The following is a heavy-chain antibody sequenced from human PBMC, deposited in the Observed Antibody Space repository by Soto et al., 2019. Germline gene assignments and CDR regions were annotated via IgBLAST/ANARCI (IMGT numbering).Heavy chain of an antibody. Sequence: GGSLRLSCAASGFTFSSYSMNWVRQAPGKGLEWVSYISSSGSTIYYADSVKGRFTISRSNAKNSLYLQMNSLRDEDTAVYYCARDAYGHYYFAYWGQGTLVPVSS. D-gene: IGHD4-17*01. V-gene: IGHV3-48*02. CDR1: GFTFSSYS. CDR3: ARDAYGHYYFAY. J-gene: IGHJ4*02. CDR2: ISSSGSTI.